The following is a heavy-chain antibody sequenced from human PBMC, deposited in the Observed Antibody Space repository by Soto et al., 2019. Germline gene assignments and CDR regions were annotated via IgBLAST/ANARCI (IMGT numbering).Heavy chain of an antibody. D-gene: IGHD4-4*01. V-gene: IGHV5-51*01. CDR3: ARLISNFRYQYYAMDF. Sequence: PGESLKISCNGSGYTFTDYWIGWVRQLPGKGLEWMGIIYPGDSDTRYSPSFQGHVTITVDKSTSTAYLQWNTLKASDTAMYYCARLISNFRYQYYAMDFSGQGTMVTVSS. J-gene: IGHJ6*02. CDR1: GYTFTDYW. CDR2: IYPGDSDT.